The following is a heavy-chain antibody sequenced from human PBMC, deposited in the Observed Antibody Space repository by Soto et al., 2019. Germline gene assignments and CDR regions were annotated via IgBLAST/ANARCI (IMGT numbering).Heavy chain of an antibody. CDR1: GYTFTSYD. Sequence: QVQLVQSGAEVKKPGASVKVSCKASGYTFTSYDINWVRQATGQGLEWMGWMNPNNDDTGYAQKFQGRVTMTRNTSISTAYMGLRTLRSEDKAVYYCARVGYSSGWSWGQGTLVTVSS. CDR3: ARVGYSSGWS. J-gene: IGHJ5*02. D-gene: IGHD6-19*01. V-gene: IGHV1-8*01. CDR2: MNPNNDDT.